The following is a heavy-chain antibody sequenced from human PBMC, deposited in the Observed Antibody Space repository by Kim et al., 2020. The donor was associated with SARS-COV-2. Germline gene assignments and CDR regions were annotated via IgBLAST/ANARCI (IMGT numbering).Heavy chain of an antibody. Sequence: GGSLRLSCAASGFTFSSYSMNWVRQAPGKGLEWVSSISSSSSYIYYADSVKGRFTISRDNAKNSLYLQMNSLRAEDTAVYYCARAALGYYDSSGYYPYYFDYWGQGTLVTVSS. CDR3: ARAALGYYDSSGYYPYYFDY. CDR1: GFTFSSYS. J-gene: IGHJ4*02. V-gene: IGHV3-21*01. D-gene: IGHD3-22*01. CDR2: ISSSSSYI.